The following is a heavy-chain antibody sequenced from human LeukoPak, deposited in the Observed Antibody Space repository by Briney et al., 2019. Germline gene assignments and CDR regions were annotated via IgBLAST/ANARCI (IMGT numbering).Heavy chain of an antibody. CDR3: ARSNSGSSSWFDP. D-gene: IGHD1-26*01. CDR1: GGSLSRSDYY. CDR2: INYSGST. V-gene: IGHV4-39*01. J-gene: IGHJ5*02. Sequence: PSETLSLTCTVSGGSLSRSDYYWAWIRQPPGKGLEWIGSINYSGSTYYNPSLKSRVTISVDTSKNQFSLRLSFVTAADTAVYFCARSNSGSSSWFDPWGQGTLVTVSS.